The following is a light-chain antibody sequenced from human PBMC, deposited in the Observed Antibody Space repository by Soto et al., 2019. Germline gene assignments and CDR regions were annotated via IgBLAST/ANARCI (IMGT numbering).Light chain of an antibody. CDR3: QQYNNWPCT. J-gene: IGKJ2*02. CDR1: QSVSSN. V-gene: IGKV3-15*01. CDR2: GAS. Sequence: ETVLTHSPATLSVSPGERATLSCRASQSVSSNLAWYQQKPGQAPRLLIYGASTRATGIPARFSGSGSGTEFTLTISSLQSEDFAIYYCQQYNNWPCTFGQGTKLEIK.